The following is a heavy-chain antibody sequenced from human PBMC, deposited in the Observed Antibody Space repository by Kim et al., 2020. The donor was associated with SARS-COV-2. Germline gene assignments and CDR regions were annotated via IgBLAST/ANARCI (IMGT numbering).Heavy chain of an antibody. D-gene: IGHD2-21*02. CDR1: GGSINRHY. V-gene: IGHV4-59*11. CDR2: LYHTGNR. CDR3: AGFICFGDCHPRTFWGQYFAGLDV. Sequence: SETLSLTCTVSGGSINRHYWNWIRQSPGKPLEWIGFLYHTGNRFYNPSLESRVAMSLDTSTNQFSLELNSVTAADTAFYYCAGFICFGDCHPRTFWGQYFAGLDVWGRGTTVIVSS. J-gene: IGHJ6*02.